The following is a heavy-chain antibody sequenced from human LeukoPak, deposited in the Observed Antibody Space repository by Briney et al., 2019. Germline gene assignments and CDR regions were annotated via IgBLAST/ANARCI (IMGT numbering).Heavy chain of an antibody. CDR3: ASVRGYSYGLYFDY. CDR2: INSDGSST. Sequence: GGSLRLSCAASGFTFSSYWMHWVRHAPGKGLVWVSRINSDGSSTSYADSVKGRFTISRDNAKNTLYLQMNSLRAEDTAVYYCASVRGYSYGLYFDYWGQGTLVTVSS. J-gene: IGHJ4*02. D-gene: IGHD5-18*01. V-gene: IGHV3-74*01. CDR1: GFTFSSYW.